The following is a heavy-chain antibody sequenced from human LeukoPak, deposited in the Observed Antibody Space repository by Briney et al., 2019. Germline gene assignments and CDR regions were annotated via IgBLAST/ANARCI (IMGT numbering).Heavy chain of an antibody. CDR3: ARGPIQLRIHNAMDV. J-gene: IGHJ6*02. CDR1: GFTFGDHA. D-gene: IGHD1-14*01. V-gene: IGHV3-49*04. CDR2: IRSKAYRGTT. Sequence: GGSLRLSCTGSGFTFGDHAMSWVRQAPGKGLEWVGFIRSKAYRGTTEYAASVKGRFTISRDDSASIAYLQMNSLRIEDTAVYYCARGPIQLRIHNAMDVWGQGTTVTVSS.